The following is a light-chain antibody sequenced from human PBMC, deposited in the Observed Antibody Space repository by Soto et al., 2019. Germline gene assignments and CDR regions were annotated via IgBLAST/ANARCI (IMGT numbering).Light chain of an antibody. CDR2: GAS. V-gene: IGKV3-20*01. CDR3: QQYGSSPG. J-gene: IGKJ3*01. CDR1: QSVSSSY. Sequence: EIVLTQSPGTLSLSPGERATLSCRASQSVSSSYLAWYQQKPGQAPRLLIYGASSRATGIPDRFSGSGSGTAFTLTISRLEPEDFAVYYCQQYGSSPGFGPGTKVYIK.